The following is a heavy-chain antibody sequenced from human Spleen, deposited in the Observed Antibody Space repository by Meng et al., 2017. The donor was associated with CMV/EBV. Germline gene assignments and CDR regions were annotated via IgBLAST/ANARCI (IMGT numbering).Heavy chain of an antibody. J-gene: IGHJ4*02. CDR3: ARHPPGAQPPVDY. V-gene: IGHV3-21*01. CDR1: GVTFSPYT. Sequence: ASGVTFSPYTMSWVRQAPGKGLEWVSSISDGSTYISYADSVRGRFSISRDNAKNSLHLQLNSLRVEDTAVYYCARHPPGAQPPVDYWGQGTLVTVSS. D-gene: IGHD1-26*01. CDR2: ISDGSTYI.